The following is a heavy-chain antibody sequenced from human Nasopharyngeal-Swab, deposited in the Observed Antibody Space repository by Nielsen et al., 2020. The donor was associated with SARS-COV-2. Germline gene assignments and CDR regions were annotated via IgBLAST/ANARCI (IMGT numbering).Heavy chain of an antibody. Sequence: GSLKISCAASGFTFSSYAMSWVRQAPGKGLEWVSAISGSGGSTYYADSVKGRFTISRDNSKNTLYLQMNSLRAEDTAVYYCAKALGSSGYYFFDYWGQGTLVTVSS. CDR2: ISGSGGST. CDR3: AKALGSSGYYFFDY. D-gene: IGHD3-22*01. J-gene: IGHJ4*02. V-gene: IGHV3-23*01. CDR1: GFTFSSYA.